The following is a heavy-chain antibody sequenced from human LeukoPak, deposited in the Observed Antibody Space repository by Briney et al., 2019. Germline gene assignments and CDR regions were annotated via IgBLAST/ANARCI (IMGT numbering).Heavy chain of an antibody. V-gene: IGHV4-59*01. CDR3: ARKVGAPNWYFDL. Sequence: SETLSLTCTVSGGSISSYYWSWIRQPPGKGLEWIGYIYYSGSTNYDPSLKSRVTISVDTSKNQFSLKLSSVTAADTAVYYCARKVGAPNWYFDLWGRGTLVTVSS. CDR1: GGSISSYY. D-gene: IGHD1-26*01. CDR2: IYYSGST. J-gene: IGHJ2*01.